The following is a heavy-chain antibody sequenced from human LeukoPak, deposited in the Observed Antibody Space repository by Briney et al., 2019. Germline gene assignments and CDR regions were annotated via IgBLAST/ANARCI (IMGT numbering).Heavy chain of an antibody. Sequence: GGSLRLSCAASGFTFSSYAMHWVRQAPGKGLEYVSAISSNGGSTYYAKSAKGRFTISRGNSKNTLYLQMGSLRAEDMAVYYCARETYYYYSSGYYSAFDIWGQGTMVTVSS. D-gene: IGHD3-22*01. J-gene: IGHJ3*02. V-gene: IGHV3-64*01. CDR3: ARETYYYYSSGYYSAFDI. CDR1: GFTFSSYA. CDR2: ISSNGGST.